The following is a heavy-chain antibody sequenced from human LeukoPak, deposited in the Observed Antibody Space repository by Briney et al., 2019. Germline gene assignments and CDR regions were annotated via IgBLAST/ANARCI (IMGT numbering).Heavy chain of an antibody. Sequence: GGSLRLSCAASVFTFSMFWMHCVRHSPGKGVVWVSRIHTDASNTIYAASEKGLFTISRDNAKKAVYLQMNSLRAEDTAVYYCARDQSIAGPTTADYWGQGTLVTVSS. V-gene: IGHV3-74*01. CDR1: VFTFSMFW. CDR2: IHTDASNT. J-gene: IGHJ4*02. CDR3: ARDQSIAGPTTADY. D-gene: IGHD1-26*01.